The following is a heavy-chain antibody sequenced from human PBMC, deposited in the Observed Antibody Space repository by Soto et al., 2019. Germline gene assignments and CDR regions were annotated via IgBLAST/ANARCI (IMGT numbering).Heavy chain of an antibody. CDR1: GDSVSTGNNY. CDR3: ARSRGHYPWESCFDY. D-gene: IGHD1-26*01. V-gene: IGHV4-61*01. Sequence: PSETLSLTCTVSGDSVSTGNNYWSWIRKSPGKGLEWIGYIYYSGSTNYNPSLKSRVTISVDTSKNQFSLKVTSVTAADTAVYFCARSRGHYPWESCFDYWGQGALVTVSS. J-gene: IGHJ4*02. CDR2: IYYSGST.